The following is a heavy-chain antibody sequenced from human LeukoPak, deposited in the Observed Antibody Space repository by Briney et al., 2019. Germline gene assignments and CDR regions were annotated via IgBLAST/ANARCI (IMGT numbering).Heavy chain of an antibody. J-gene: IGHJ4*02. CDR2: ISGSSSTI. CDR3: ARENGKDYDFWSRAFSH. D-gene: IGHD3-3*01. Sequence: QPGGSLRLSCAASGFIFSNYNLNWVRQAPGKGLEWVAHISGSSSTIFYANSVRGRSTVSRDYAKNSSYLQMNSLRDDDTAVYYCARENGKDYDFWSRAFSHGGQGALVFVSS. V-gene: IGHV3-48*02. CDR1: GFIFSNYN.